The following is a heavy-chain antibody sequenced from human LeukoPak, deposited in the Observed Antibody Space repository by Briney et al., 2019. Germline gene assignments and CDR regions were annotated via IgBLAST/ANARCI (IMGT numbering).Heavy chain of an antibody. Sequence: SVKVSCKASGRTFSSYAIRWARQAPGQGLEWMGRIIPIFGTANYAQKFQGRVTITADKSTSTAYMELSSLRSEDTAVYYCERVLGSGWDYWGQGTLVTVSS. CDR2: IIPIFGTA. V-gene: IGHV1-69*06. CDR3: ERVLGSGWDY. J-gene: IGHJ4*02. D-gene: IGHD6-19*01. CDR1: GRTFSSYA.